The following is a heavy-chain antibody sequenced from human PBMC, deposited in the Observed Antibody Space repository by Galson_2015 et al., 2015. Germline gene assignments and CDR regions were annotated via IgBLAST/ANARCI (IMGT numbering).Heavy chain of an antibody. CDR2: ISYDGSNK. CDR1: GFTFSSYA. D-gene: IGHD3-22*01. V-gene: IGHV3-30-3*01. Sequence: SLRLSCAASGFTFSSYAMHWVRQAPGKGLEWVAVISYDGSNKYYADSVKGRFTISRDNSKNTLYLQMNSLRAEDTAVYYCARGGVITMIVEVDLNAFDIWGQGTMVTVSS. J-gene: IGHJ3*02. CDR3: ARGGVITMIVEVDLNAFDI.